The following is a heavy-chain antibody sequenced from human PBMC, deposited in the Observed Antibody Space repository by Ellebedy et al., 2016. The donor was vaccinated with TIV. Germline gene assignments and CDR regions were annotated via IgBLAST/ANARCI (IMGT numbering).Heavy chain of an antibody. Sequence: PGGSLRLSCAASGFSFSDYAMHWVRQAPGKGLEWVALVSYDGSLKFYADSVQGRFTISNDISKNTLYLQMNSLRVDDSAVYYCAREERGYYTGYWGQGTLVTVSS. V-gene: IGHV3-30*01. CDR3: AREERGYYTGY. CDR2: VSYDGSLK. D-gene: IGHD3-3*01. J-gene: IGHJ4*02. CDR1: GFSFSDYA.